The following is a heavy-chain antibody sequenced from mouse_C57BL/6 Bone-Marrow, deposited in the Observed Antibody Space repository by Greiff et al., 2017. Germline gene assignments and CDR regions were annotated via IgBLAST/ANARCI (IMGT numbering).Heavy chain of an antibody. J-gene: IGHJ2*01. CDR3: ARGCHLYFDY. CDR1: GFTFSDYG. Sequence: VASGGGLVKPGGSLKLSCAASGFTFSDYGMHWVRQAPEKGLEWVAYISSGSSTIYYADTVKGRFTIAKDNAKNTLVLQRTRLRSYDTAMYYCARGCHLYFDYWGQGTTLTVSS. CDR2: ISSGSSTI. D-gene: IGHD3-3*01. V-gene: IGHV5-17*01.